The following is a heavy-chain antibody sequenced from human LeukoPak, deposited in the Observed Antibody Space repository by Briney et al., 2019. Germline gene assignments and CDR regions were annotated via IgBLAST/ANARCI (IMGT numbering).Heavy chain of an antibody. Sequence: PSETLSLTCAVYGGSFSGYYWSWIRQPPGKGLEWIGEINHSGSTNYSPSLKSRVTISVDTSKNQFSLKLSSVTAADTAVYYCARMPLAGGFDYWGQGTLVTVSS. CDR1: GGSFSGYY. CDR2: INHSGST. D-gene: IGHD3-16*01. V-gene: IGHV4-34*01. CDR3: ARMPLAGGFDY. J-gene: IGHJ4*02.